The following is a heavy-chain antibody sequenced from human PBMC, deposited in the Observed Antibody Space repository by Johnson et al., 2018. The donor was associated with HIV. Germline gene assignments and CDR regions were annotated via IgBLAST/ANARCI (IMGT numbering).Heavy chain of an antibody. J-gene: IGHJ3*02. CDR2: ISYDGSNK. D-gene: IGHD3-22*01. V-gene: IGHV3-30*04. CDR1: GFTFSSYA. Sequence: QVQLVESGGGVVQPGRSLRLSCAASGFTFSSYAMHWVRQAPGKGLEWVAVISYDGSNKYYADSVKGRFTISRDNSKNTLYLQMNSLRAEDTAVYYCARDLPSTMIVVVIQPRDALDIWGQGTMVTVSS. CDR3: ARDLPSTMIVVVIQPRDALDI.